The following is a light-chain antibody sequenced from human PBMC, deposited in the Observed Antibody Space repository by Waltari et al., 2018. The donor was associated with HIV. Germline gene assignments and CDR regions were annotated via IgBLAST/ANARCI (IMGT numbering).Light chain of an antibody. CDR1: QSLLYTSNNKVY. CDR2: WAS. J-gene: IGKJ2*01. Sequence: DIVMTQSPESLAVSLCGRATINCRSSQSLLYTSNNKVYLVWYQQKPGKPHKVLISWASTRESGVPDRFSGSGSGTDFTLTISSLKAEDVAVYYCQKYYSTPVTFGQGTKLEIK. V-gene: IGKV4-1*01. CDR3: QKYYSTPVT.